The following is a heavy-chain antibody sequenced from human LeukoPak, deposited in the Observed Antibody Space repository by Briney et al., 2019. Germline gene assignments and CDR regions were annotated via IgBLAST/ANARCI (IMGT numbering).Heavy chain of an antibody. CDR2: LNSNSGGT. CDR1: GYTFTSYA. J-gene: IGHJ6*03. V-gene: IGHV1-2*02. CDR3: ARDAIAAAGTQLPYYYYYMDV. D-gene: IGHD6-13*01. Sequence: ASVKVSCKASGYTFTSYAMNWVRRAPGQGLEWMGWLNSNSGGTNYAQKFQGRVTMTRDTSISTAYMELSRLRSDDTAVYYCARDAIAAAGTQLPYYYYYMDVWGKGTTVTISS.